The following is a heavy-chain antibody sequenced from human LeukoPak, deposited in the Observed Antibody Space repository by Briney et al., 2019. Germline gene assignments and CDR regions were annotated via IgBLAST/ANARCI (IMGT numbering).Heavy chain of an antibody. CDR3: AREIGGTTDYYYYYYMDV. Sequence: SETLSLTCTVSGGSISSYYWSWIRQPPGKGLEWIGYIYYSGSTNYNPSLKSRVTISVDTSKNQFSLKLSSVTAAHTAVYYCAREIGGTTDYYYYYYMDVWGKGTTVTVSS. D-gene: IGHD4-23*01. V-gene: IGHV4-59*01. J-gene: IGHJ6*03. CDR1: GGSISSYY. CDR2: IYYSGST.